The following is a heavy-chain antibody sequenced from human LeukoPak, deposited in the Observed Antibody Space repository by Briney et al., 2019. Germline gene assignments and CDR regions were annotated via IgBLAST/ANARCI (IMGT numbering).Heavy chain of an antibody. CDR3: ARDYRKSDCSGGSCYPDY. CDR1: GFTFSSYW. V-gene: IGHV3-74*01. Sequence: PGRSLRLSCAASGFTFSSYWMHWVRQAPGKGLVWVSRINSDGSSTNYADSVKGRFTISRDNAKNTLYLQMNSLRAEDTAVYYCARDYRKSDCSGGSCYPDYWGRGTLVTVSS. CDR2: INSDGSST. J-gene: IGHJ4*02. D-gene: IGHD2-15*01.